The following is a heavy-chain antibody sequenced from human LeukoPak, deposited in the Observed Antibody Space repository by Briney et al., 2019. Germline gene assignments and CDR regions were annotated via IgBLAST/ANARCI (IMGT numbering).Heavy chain of an antibody. Sequence: SETLSLTCAVYGGSFSGYYWSWIRQPPGKGLEWIGEINHSGSTNYNPSLKSRVTISVDTSKNQFSLKLSSVTAGDTAVYYCARAPRGYSYGFRNWFDPWGQGTLVTVSS. CDR1: GGSFSGYY. CDR2: INHSGST. D-gene: IGHD5-18*01. V-gene: IGHV4-34*01. J-gene: IGHJ5*02. CDR3: ARAPRGYSYGFRNWFDP.